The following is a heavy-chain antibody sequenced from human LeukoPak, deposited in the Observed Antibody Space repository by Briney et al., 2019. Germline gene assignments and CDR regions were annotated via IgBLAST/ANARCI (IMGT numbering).Heavy chain of an antibody. D-gene: IGHD5-12*01. Sequence: PGGSLRLSCAASGFTVSSNYMNWVRQAPGKGLEWVSVIYSGGTTYNADSMKGRFTISRDNSKNTLYLQMNSLRVEDTAVYYCVKYRRSGLGPPYYYMDVWGKGTTVTVSS. J-gene: IGHJ6*03. CDR2: IYSGGTT. V-gene: IGHV3-53*01. CDR3: VKYRRSGLGPPYYYMDV. CDR1: GFTVSSNY.